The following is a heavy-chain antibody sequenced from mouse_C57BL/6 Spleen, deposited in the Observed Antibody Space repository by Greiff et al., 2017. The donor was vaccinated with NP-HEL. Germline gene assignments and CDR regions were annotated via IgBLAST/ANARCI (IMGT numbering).Heavy chain of an antibody. D-gene: IGHD1-1*01. CDR3: ARGNYVSNYFDY. J-gene: IGHJ2*01. Sequence: VQLQQPGAELVMPGASVKLSCKASGYTFTSYWMHWVKQRPGQGLEWIGEIDPSDSYTNYNQKFKGKSTLTVDKSSSTAYMQLSSLTSEDSAFYYCARGNYVSNYFDYWGQGTTVTVSS. CDR2: IDPSDSYT. CDR1: GYTFTSYW. V-gene: IGHV1-69*01.